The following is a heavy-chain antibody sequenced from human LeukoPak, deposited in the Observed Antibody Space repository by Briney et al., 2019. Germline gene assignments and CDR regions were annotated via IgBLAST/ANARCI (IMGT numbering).Heavy chain of an antibody. D-gene: IGHD3-22*01. Sequence: ASVTVSCTASGYTFTNFAMNWVRQAPGQGLEWMGWINTNTGNPTYAQGFTGRFVFSSDTSVSTAYLQISSLKAEDTAVYYCARDPNHYYDSSGYYGDYWGQGTLVTVSS. CDR3: ARDPNHYYDSSGYYGDY. V-gene: IGHV7-4-1*02. CDR2: INTNTGNP. J-gene: IGHJ4*02. CDR1: GYTFTNFA.